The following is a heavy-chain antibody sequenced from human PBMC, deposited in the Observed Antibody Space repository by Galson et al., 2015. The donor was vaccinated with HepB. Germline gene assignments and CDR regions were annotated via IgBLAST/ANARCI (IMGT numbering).Heavy chain of an antibody. CDR3: AREEGVRAAGAGLLDI. Sequence: SETLSLTCAVSGGSIRNSYHWAWIRQPPGKGLEWIGSIQSNGDAHYNPSLRSRVTISVDTSKNQFSLKLSSVTATDTAVYSCAREEGVRAAGAGLLDIWGRGTMVIVSS. CDR1: GGSIRNSYH. V-gene: IGHV4-39*02. CDR2: IQSNGDA. D-gene: IGHD6-13*01. J-gene: IGHJ3*02.